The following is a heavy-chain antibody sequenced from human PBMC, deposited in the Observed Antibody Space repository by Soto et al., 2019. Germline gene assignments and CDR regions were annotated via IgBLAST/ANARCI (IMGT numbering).Heavy chain of an antibody. Sequence: EGQLVESAGGLVKPGGSLRLSCVASGFSFNEAWMNWVRQAPGEGLEWVGRIKTSAGGGATDYAAPVQGRFTISRDDSKNALYLHMNSLRTEDTAIYYCTTGSVEGIWGQGTTVTVSS. D-gene: IGHD2-15*01. CDR3: TTGSVEGI. J-gene: IGHJ6*02. CDR2: IKTSAGGGAT. CDR1: GFSFNEAW. V-gene: IGHV3-15*07.